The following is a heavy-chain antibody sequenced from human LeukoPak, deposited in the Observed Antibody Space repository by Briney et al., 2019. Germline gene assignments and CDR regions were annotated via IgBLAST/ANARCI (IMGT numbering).Heavy chain of an antibody. D-gene: IGHD3-22*01. V-gene: IGHV1-2*03. CDR1: GYTFTGYY. CDR2: INPNSGGT. CDR3: ARADSGGYYYIPFDY. Sequence: LGASVKVSCKASGYTFTGYYMHWVRQAPGQGLEWMGWINPNSGGTNYAQKFQGRVTMTRDTSITTAFMELSRLRSDDTAVYYCARADSGGYYYIPFDYWGQGTLVTVSS. J-gene: IGHJ4*02.